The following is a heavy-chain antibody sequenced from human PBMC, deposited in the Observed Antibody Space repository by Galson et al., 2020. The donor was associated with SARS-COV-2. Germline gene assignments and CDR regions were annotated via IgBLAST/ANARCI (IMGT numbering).Heavy chain of an antibody. D-gene: IGHD3-9*01. V-gene: IGHV4-39*07. J-gene: IGHJ3*01. CDR2: IFYTGST. CDR3: ARDLTRGDLLTGYGAFDV. CDR1: SGSISRSRYY. Sequence: SQTLSLTCTVSSGSISRSRYYWGWIRQPPGKGLEWIGSIFYTGSTYYNPSLRSRVSMSVDTSKNQISLNLTSLTAADTAVYFCARDLTRGDLLTGYGAFDVWGPGTMVTVSS.